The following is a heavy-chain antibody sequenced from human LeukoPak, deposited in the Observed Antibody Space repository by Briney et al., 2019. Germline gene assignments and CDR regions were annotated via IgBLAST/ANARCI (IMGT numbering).Heavy chain of an antibody. J-gene: IGHJ4*02. Sequence: VASVKVSCKASGYTFTSYGICWVRQAPGQGLEWMGWISVYNGDTNYAQKFQGRVTMTTDTSTSTAYMELRSLRSDDTAVYYCARHGIAVVDYWGQGTLVTVSS. V-gene: IGHV1-18*01. CDR3: ARHGIAVVDY. CDR2: ISVYNGDT. CDR1: GYTFTSYG. D-gene: IGHD6-19*01.